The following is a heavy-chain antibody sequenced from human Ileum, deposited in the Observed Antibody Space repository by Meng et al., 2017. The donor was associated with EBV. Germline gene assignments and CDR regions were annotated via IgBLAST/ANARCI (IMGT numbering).Heavy chain of an antibody. D-gene: IGHD3-10*01. CDR3: ARGYGSGRDYFDY. CDR1: GGSISSSNW. Sequence: QVQLQEPGPGLVKPSGTLSLTCAVSGGSISSSNWWNWVRQPPGKGLEWIGEIYYSGSTIYNPSLKSRVTISVDKSKNLFSLKLSSVTAADTAVHYCARGYGSGRDYFDYWGQGTLVTVSS. V-gene: IGHV4-4*02. J-gene: IGHJ4*02. CDR2: IYYSGST.